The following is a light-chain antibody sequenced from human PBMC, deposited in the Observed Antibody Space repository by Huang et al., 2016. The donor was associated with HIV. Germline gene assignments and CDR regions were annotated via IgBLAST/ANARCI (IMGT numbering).Light chain of an antibody. Sequence: DIQMTQSPSSLYASVGDRVTITCRASQSIGAYLNWYQHRPGRAPRLHISATSDLQGGVPSRFSGSRSGTEFTLTIANLQFQDFATYYCQQSYSFPRTFGQGSNLGIK. J-gene: IGKJ2*01. CDR2: ATS. V-gene: IGKV1-39*01. CDR1: QSIGAY. CDR3: QQSYSFPRT.